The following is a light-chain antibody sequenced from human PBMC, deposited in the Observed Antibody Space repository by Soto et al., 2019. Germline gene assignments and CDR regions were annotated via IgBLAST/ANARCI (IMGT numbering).Light chain of an antibody. CDR1: QSISSY. V-gene: IGKV1-39*01. Sequence: DIQMTQSPSSLSASVGDRVTITCRASQSISSYLNWYQQKPGKAPKLLIYAASNLQSGVPSRFSGSGSGTDFTVTISSLQPEDFATYYCQQSYRTPYTFGQGTKLEIK. CDR3: QQSYRTPYT. CDR2: AAS. J-gene: IGKJ2*01.